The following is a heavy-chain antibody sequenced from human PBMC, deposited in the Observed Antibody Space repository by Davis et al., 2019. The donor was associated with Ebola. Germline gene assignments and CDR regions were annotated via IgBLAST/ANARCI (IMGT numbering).Heavy chain of an antibody. CDR3: ARGPYSSSWYRYYYYGMDV. CDR1: GGSFSGYY. D-gene: IGHD6-13*01. Sequence: PSETLSLTSAVYGGSFSGYYWSWIRQPPGKGLEWIGEINHSGSTNYNPSLKSRVTISVDTSKNQFSLKLSSVTAADTAVYYCARGPYSSSWYRYYYYGMDVWGKGTTVTVSS. V-gene: IGHV4-34*01. CDR2: INHSGST. J-gene: IGHJ6*04.